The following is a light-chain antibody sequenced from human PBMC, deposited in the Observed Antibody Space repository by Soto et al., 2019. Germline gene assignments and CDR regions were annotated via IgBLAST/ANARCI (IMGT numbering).Light chain of an antibody. J-gene: IGKJ4*01. CDR2: GAS. CDR3: QESYSTPQFT. Sequence: DIQMTQSPSSLSVSVGDRVTITCRASQTISRYLNWYQLKPGHAPNLLIYGASSLQSGVPSRFSGSGSGTNFTLTISSLQSEDFATYYSQESYSTPQFTFGGGTKVEIK. CDR1: QTISRY. V-gene: IGKV1-39*01.